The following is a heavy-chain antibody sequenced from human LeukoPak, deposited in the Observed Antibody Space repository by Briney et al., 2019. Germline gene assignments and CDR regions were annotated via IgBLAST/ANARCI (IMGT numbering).Heavy chain of an antibody. CDR2: INHSGST. V-gene: IGHV4-34*01. CDR1: GGSFSGYY. Sequence: SETLSLTCAVYGGSFSGYYWSWLRPPPGKGREWIGEINHSGSTNYNPSLKSRFTIAVDTSKNQFSLKRSSVAAADTAVYYCASRGVVATKGKGGFGPWGQGTLVTVGS. D-gene: IGHD5-12*01. J-gene: IGHJ5*02. CDR3: ASRGVVATKGKGGFGP.